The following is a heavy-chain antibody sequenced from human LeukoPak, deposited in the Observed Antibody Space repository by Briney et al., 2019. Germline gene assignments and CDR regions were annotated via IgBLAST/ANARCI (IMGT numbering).Heavy chain of an antibody. Sequence: SETLSLTCTVSGGSLSSYYWNWIRQPPGKGLEWIGYIHHSGSTNSNPSLKSRVTVSLDTSKNQFSLKLTSVTAADTAVYYCAGGGLVGGTGTVYFDYWGQGSLITVSS. CDR2: IHHSGST. D-gene: IGHD1-26*01. CDR3: AGGGLVGGTGTVYFDY. J-gene: IGHJ4*02. V-gene: IGHV4-59*08. CDR1: GGSLSSYY.